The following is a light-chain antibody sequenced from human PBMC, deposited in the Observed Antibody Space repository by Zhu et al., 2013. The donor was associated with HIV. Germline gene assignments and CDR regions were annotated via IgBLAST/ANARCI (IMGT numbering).Light chain of an antibody. Sequence: QSALTQPASVSGSPGQSITISCTGTTSDVGGYNYVSWYQQHSGKAPKLIIYEVNNRPSGVSHRFSGSKSGNTASLTISGLQAEDEADYYCNSYTSGSTLKVFGGGTKLTVL. V-gene: IGLV2-14*01. CDR1: TSDVGGYNY. CDR2: EVN. J-gene: IGLJ2*01. CDR3: NSYTSGSTLKV.